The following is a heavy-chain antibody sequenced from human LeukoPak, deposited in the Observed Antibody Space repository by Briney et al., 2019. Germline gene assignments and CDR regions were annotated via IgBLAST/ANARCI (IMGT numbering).Heavy chain of an antibody. CDR3: ARGGPSGSQTAY. CDR1: GYSISSGYY. D-gene: IGHD1-26*01. Sequence: SETLSLTCTVSGYSISSGYYWGWIRQPPGKRLEWIGSINHSGSTYYNPSLRSRVTISVDTSKNQFSLKLSSVTAADTAVYSCARGGPSGSQTAYWGQGTLVTVSS. CDR2: INHSGST. J-gene: IGHJ4*02. V-gene: IGHV4-38-2*02.